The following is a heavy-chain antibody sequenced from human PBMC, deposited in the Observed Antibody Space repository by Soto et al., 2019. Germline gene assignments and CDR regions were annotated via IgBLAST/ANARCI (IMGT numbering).Heavy chain of an antibody. CDR1: GFTFRNYV. CDR2: TSYDGSNN. J-gene: IGHJ4*02. D-gene: IGHD3-16*01. CDR3: ASWGTMGGLDV. V-gene: IGHV3-33*05. Sequence: QVQLVDSGGGVVQPWTSLRLSCVGSGFTFRNYVIHWVRQAPGKGLEWIALTSYDGSNNFYGDSVKGRFTISRHNSRNTVALQRGRLIFEGMALNYFASWGTMGGLDVWCQGTLVSVSS.